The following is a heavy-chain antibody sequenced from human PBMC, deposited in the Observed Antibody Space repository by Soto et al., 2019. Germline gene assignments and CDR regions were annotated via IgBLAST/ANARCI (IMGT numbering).Heavy chain of an antibody. D-gene: IGHD6-19*01. CDR1: GFTFSSYG. CDR3: AREVPPGIAVAGIRYFDY. CDR2: IWYDGSNK. J-gene: IGHJ4*02. V-gene: IGHV3-33*01. Sequence: QVQLVESGGGVVQPGRSLRLSCAASGFTFSSYGMHWVRQAPGKGLEWVAVIWYDGSNKYYADSVKGRFTISRDNSKNTLYLQMNSLRAEDTAVYYCAREVPPGIAVAGIRYFDYWGQGTLVTVSS.